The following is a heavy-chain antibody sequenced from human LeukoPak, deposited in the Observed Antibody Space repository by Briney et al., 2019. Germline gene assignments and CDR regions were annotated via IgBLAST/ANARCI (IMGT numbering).Heavy chain of an antibody. D-gene: IGHD6-6*01. J-gene: IGHJ5*02. V-gene: IGHV4-34*01. CDR3: ARGSSSSGFDP. CDR1: GGSFSGYY. Sequence: SETLSLTWAVYGGSFSGYYWSWIRQPPGKGLEWIGEINHSGSTNYNPSLKSRVTISVDTSKNQFSLKLSSVTAADTAVYYCARGSSSSGFDPWGQGTLVTVSS. CDR2: INHSGST.